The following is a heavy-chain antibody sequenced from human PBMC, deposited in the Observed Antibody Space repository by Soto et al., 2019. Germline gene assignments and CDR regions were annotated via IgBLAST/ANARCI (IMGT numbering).Heavy chain of an antibody. CDR1: GYTFTSYG. Sequence: ASVKVSCKASGYTFTSYGISWVRQAPGQGLEWMGWISAYNGNTNYAQKLQGRVTMTTDTSTSTAYMELRSLRSDDTAVYYCARDLVGAIETYYYYGMDVWGQGTTVTVSS. D-gene: IGHD1-26*01. CDR2: ISAYNGNT. CDR3: ARDLVGAIETYYYYGMDV. J-gene: IGHJ6*02. V-gene: IGHV1-18*04.